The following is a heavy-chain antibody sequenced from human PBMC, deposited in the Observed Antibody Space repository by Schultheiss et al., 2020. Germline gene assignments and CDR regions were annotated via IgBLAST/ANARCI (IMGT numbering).Heavy chain of an antibody. D-gene: IGHD6-13*01. J-gene: IGHJ6*02. V-gene: IGHV3-48*04. CDR2: ISSSSSTI. CDR3: AKDLPRIARIAAAEDYYYYGMDV. CDR1: GFTFSSYA. Sequence: GGSLRLSCAASGFTFSSYAMNWVRQAPGKGLEWVSYISSSSSTIYYADSVKGRFTISRDNAKNSLYLQMNSLRAEDTAVYYCAKDLPRIARIAAAEDYYYYGMDVWGQGTTVTVSS.